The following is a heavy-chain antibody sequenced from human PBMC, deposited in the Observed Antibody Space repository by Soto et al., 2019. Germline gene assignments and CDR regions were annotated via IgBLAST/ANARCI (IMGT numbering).Heavy chain of an antibody. CDR3: ARDGSDSYGLDV. D-gene: IGHD6-25*01. J-gene: IGHJ6*02. V-gene: IGHV4-4*07. CDR1: GGSISSYY. Sequence: SETLSLICTVSGGSISSYYWSWIRQPAGKGLEWIGRIYNSGVTTYNPSLMSRVTLSVDTSKNHFSLKLTSVSAADTAVYYCARDGSDSYGLDVWGQGTTVTVSS. CDR2: IYNSGVT.